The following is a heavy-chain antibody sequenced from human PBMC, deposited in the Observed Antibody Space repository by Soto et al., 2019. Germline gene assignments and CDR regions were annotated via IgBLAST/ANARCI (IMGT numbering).Heavy chain of an antibody. CDR3: ARGPRGYQLLSRGNWFDP. V-gene: IGHV4-34*01. CDR2: INHSGST. Sequence: QVQLQQWGAGLLKPSETLSLTCAVYGGSFSGYYWSWIRQPPGKGLEWIGEINHSGSTNYNPSLKSRVTISVDTSKNQFSLKLSSVTAADTAVYYCARGPRGYQLLSRGNWFDPWGQGTLVTVSS. D-gene: IGHD2-2*01. CDR1: GGSFSGYY. J-gene: IGHJ5*02.